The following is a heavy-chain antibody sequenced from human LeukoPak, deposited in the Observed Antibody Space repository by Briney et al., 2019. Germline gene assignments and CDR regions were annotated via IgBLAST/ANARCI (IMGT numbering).Heavy chain of an antibody. J-gene: IGHJ5*02. V-gene: IGHV1-18*01. CDR3: ARTERRGSRNNRFDR. Sequence: RASVKVSCKTSGYNFKNYGINWVRQAPGQGLEWMGWISGANGNTDYAQNVQGRVTIITDPSTSTAFMELRSLRSDDTAVYYCARTERRGSRNNRFDRWGQGTLVTVSS. D-gene: IGHD2-2*01. CDR1: GYNFKNYG. CDR2: ISGANGNT.